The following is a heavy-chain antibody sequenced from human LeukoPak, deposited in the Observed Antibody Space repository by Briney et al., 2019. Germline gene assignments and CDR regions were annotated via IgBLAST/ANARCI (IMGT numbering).Heavy chain of an antibody. CDR1: GYSFTNYW. Sequence: GESLKISCKGSGYSFTNYWITWVRQMPGKGLEWMGTIDPSDSYVRYGPSFQGHVTISADKSISTAYLQWNSLQASDTAIYYCARQTGCPWGAHYFDSWGQGTLVTVSS. D-gene: IGHD3-16*01. CDR2: IDPSDSYV. J-gene: IGHJ4*02. V-gene: IGHV5-10-1*01. CDR3: ARQTGCPWGAHYFDS.